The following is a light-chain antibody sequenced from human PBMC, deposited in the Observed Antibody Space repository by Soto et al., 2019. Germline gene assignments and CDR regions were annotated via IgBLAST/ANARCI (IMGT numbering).Light chain of an antibody. Sequence: QSALTQPASVSGSPGQSITISCTGTSSTVGGFNVVSWYQQHPGKAPKVIIYEGIKRPSGVSNRFSGSNSGSTASLTISGLKAEHEADYYCCSCAGSSTYVFGTGTKVTVL. CDR3: CSCAGSSTYV. V-gene: IGLV2-23*01. CDR1: SSTVGGFNV. J-gene: IGLJ1*01. CDR2: EGI.